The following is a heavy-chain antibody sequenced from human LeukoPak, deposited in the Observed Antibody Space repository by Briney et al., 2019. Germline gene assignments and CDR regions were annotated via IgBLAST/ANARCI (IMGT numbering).Heavy chain of an antibody. Sequence: GASLRLSCAAAGFTFSSYAMSWVRRAPGKGLEWVSRIIATGGSTYYADSVKGRFAISRNNSKNTLYLQLNSLRVEDTAVYYCAKGKTSGWDQDAFDIWGQGTMVTVSS. J-gene: IGHJ3*02. CDR3: AKGKTSGWDQDAFDI. CDR1: GFTFSSYA. D-gene: IGHD6-19*01. V-gene: IGHV3-23*01. CDR2: IIATGGST.